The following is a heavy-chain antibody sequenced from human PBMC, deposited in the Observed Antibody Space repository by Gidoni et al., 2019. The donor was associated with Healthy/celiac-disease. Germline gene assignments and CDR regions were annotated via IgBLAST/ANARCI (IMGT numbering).Heavy chain of an antibody. D-gene: IGHD2-2*01. V-gene: IGHV3-33*01. CDR2: IWYDGSNK. Sequence: QVQLVESGGGVVQPGRSLRLSCAASGFTFSSYGMLRVRQAPGKGLEWVAVIWYDGSNKYYADSVKGRFTISRDNSKNTLYLQMNSLRAEDTAVYYCARDGQWSSTPLDYWGQGTLVTVSS. CDR1: GFTFSSYG. CDR3: ARDGQWSSTPLDY. J-gene: IGHJ4*02.